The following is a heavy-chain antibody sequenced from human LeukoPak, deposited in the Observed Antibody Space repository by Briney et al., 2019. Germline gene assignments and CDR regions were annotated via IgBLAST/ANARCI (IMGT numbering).Heavy chain of an antibody. CDR1: GFTMSNSA. CDR2: INGGNSDT. Sequence: GGPLRLSCAASGFTMSNSAMSWVRQAPGKGLEWVSAINGGNSDTNYAESVKGRFTISRDNSRNTLYLQMNSLRAEDTAVYYCARDPDVIAAAGAFDIWGQGTMVTVSS. D-gene: IGHD6-13*01. J-gene: IGHJ3*02. V-gene: IGHV3-23*01. CDR3: ARDPDVIAAAGAFDI.